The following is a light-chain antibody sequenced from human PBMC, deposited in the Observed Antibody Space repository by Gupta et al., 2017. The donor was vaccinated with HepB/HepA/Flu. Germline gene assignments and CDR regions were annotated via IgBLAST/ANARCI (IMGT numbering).Light chain of an antibody. J-gene: IGKJ4*01. CDR1: HTVSTSY. V-gene: IGKV3-20*01. Sequence: VLTPSPATLSLSPGDTATLSCRASHTVSTSYLVWYQQKPGQAPRLLIHGASTRATGVPDRFSGSGSDTDFTLTISGLEPEDFAVYYCHEYVSSSPSFGGGTRVE. CDR3: HEYVSSSPS. CDR2: GAS.